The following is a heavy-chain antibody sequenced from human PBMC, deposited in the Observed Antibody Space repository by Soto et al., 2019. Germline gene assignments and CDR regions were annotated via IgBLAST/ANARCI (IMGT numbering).Heavy chain of an antibody. V-gene: IGHV4-34*01. D-gene: IGHD3-22*01. CDR1: GGSFSGHS. J-gene: IGHJ5*01. CDR3: STRAYDTNGYYRFDP. CDR2: INHSGRV. Sequence: SDPLSLTCADHGGSFSGHSWTWIRQSPGKGLEWIGDINHSGRVNYSPSLKSRVTISLDTSKYQFSLTLSAVTAADTGLYYCSTRAYDTNGYYRFDPWGKGTLVTVSS.